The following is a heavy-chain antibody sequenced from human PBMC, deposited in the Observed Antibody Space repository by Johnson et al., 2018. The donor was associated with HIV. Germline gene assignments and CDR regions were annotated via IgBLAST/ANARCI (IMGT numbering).Heavy chain of an antibody. CDR2: ISSSGSTI. J-gene: IGHJ3*02. CDR3: ARSWAYYYALPDAFDI. CDR1: GFTFSDYY. Sequence: QVQLVESGGGLVKPGGSLRLSCAASGFTFSDYYMSWIRQAPGRGLEWVSYISSSGSTIYYADSVKGRFTISRDNAKNSLYLQMNSLRAEDTAVYYCARSWAYYYALPDAFDIWGQGTMVTVAS. D-gene: IGHD3-10*01. V-gene: IGHV3-11*04.